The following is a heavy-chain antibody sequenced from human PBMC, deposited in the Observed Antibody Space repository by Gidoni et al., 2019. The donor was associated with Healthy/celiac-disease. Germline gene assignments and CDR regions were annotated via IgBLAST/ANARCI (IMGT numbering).Heavy chain of an antibody. J-gene: IGHJ4*02. Sequence: SLRLSCAASVFTFSSYSMNWVRQAPGKGLEWVSSISSSSSYIYYADSVKGRFTISRDNAKNSLYLQMNSLRAEDTAVYYCARDAYYYDSSGYYYCVDYWGQGTLVTVSS. CDR3: ARDAYYYDSSGYYYCVDY. CDR1: VFTFSSYS. D-gene: IGHD3-22*01. CDR2: ISSSSSYI. V-gene: IGHV3-21*01.